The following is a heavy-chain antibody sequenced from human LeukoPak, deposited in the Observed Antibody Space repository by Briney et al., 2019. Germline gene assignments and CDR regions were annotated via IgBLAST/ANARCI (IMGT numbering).Heavy chain of an antibody. CDR1: GGSISGYY. CDR2: VYDNGNT. D-gene: IGHD2-2*01. V-gene: IGHV4-59*08. CDR3: ARHPHCISTSCYSHHYYYYYYVDV. J-gene: IGHJ6*03. Sequence: SETLSLTCTVSGGSISGYYWSWSRQPPGKGLEWIGYVYDNGNTNYNPSLKSRVTILVDTSKNQFSLKLTSLTAADTAVYYCARHPHCISTSCYSHHYYYYYYVDVWGNGTTVTVSS.